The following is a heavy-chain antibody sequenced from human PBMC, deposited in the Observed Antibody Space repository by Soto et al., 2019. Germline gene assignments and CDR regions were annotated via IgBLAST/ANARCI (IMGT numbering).Heavy chain of an antibody. D-gene: IGHD6-6*01. Sequence: QVQLQESGPGLVKPSQTLSLTCTVSGGSISSGGYYWSWIRQHPGKGLEWIGYIYYSGSTYYNPSLKSRVTISIDTSKNQFSLKLSSVTAADTAVYYCASWYSSSSARGWFDPWGQGTLVTVSS. CDR2: IYYSGST. CDR1: GGSISSGGYY. J-gene: IGHJ5*02. CDR3: ASWYSSSSARGWFDP. V-gene: IGHV4-31*03.